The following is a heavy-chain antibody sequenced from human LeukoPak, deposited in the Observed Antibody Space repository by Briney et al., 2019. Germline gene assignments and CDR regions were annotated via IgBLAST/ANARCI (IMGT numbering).Heavy chain of an antibody. CDR1: GGSISSGSYY. CDR3: ARDRKRETTVVNAFDI. CDR2: IYYSEST. J-gene: IGHJ3*02. V-gene: IGHV4-39*07. D-gene: IGHD4-23*01. Sequence: SETLSLTCTVSGGSISSGSYYWGWIRQPPGKGLEWIGNIYYSESTYYNPSLKSRVTISVDTSKNQFSLKLTSVTAADTAEYYCARDRKRETTVVNAFDIWGQGTMVTVSS.